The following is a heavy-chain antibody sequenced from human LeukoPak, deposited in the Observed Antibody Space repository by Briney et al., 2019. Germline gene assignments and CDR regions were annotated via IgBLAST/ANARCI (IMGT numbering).Heavy chain of an antibody. V-gene: IGHV3-7*03. CDR2: IKQDGSEI. CDR1: GFTLSSYW. CDR3: ARIAVAAFDY. D-gene: IGHD6-19*01. Sequence: GGSLRLPCAASGFTLSSYWMSWVRQAPGKGLEWVANIKQDGSEIYYVASVKGRFTISRDNAKNSLYLQMNSLRAEDTAVYYCARIAVAAFDYWGQGTLVTVSS. J-gene: IGHJ4*02.